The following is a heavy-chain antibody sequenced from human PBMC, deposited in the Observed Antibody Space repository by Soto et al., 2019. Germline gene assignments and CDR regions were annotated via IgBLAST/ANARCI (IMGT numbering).Heavy chain of an antibody. Sequence: QVPLVESGGGVVQPGRSLRLSCAASGFTFSSYGMHWVRQAPGKGLEWVAVIWYDGSNKYYADSVNGRFTISRDNSKNTLYLQMNSLRAEDTAVYFCARFSSSWYGRIDYWGQGTLVTVSS. J-gene: IGHJ4*02. CDR3: ARFSSSWYGRIDY. CDR1: GFTFSSYG. CDR2: IWYDGSNK. V-gene: IGHV3-33*01. D-gene: IGHD6-13*01.